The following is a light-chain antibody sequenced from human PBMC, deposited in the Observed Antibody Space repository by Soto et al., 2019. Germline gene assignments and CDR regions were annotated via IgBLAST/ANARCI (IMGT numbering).Light chain of an antibody. V-gene: IGLV2-14*01. CDR2: DVS. CDR3: SVYTRTSTYV. CDR1: SSDIGHYNS. J-gene: IGLJ1*01. Sequence: QSALTQPASVSGSPGQSITISCTGASSDIGHYNSVSWYQHHPGRAPKLMIYDVSHRPSGVSTRFSGSKSGNTASLTISGLQAEDEADYYCSVYTRTSTYVFGTGTKVTVL.